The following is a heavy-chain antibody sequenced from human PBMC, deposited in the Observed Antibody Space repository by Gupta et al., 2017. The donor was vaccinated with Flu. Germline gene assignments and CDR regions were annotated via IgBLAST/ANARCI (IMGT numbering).Heavy chain of an antibody. V-gene: IGHV1-69*01. CDR2: IIPIFGTP. D-gene: IGHD5-12*01. J-gene: IGHJ6*03. CDR3: ARSVEGDSYINYYYHMDV. Sequence: ISWVRQAPGQGLEWMGGIIPIFGTPNYAQKFQGRITITADESTSTVYMEVSSLRYEDTAVYYCARSVEGDSYINYYYHMDVWGKGATVTVSS.